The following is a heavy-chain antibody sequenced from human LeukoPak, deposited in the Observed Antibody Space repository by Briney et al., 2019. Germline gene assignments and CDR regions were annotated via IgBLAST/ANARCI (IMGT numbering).Heavy chain of an antibody. CDR1: GGTFSSYA. CDR3: AVKGLNRLRHYGWFDP. V-gene: IGHV1-69*05. D-gene: IGHD3-16*01. CDR2: IIPIFGTA. J-gene: IGHJ5*02. Sequence: SSVKVSCKASGGTFSSYAISWVRQAPGQGLEWMGGIIPIFGTANYAQKFQGRVTITTDESTSTAYMELSSLRSEDTAVYYCAVKGLNRLRHYGWFDPWGQGTLVTVSS.